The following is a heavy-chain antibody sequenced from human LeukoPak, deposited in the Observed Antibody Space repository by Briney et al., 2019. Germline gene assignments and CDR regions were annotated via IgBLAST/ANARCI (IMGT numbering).Heavy chain of an antibody. CDR1: GSRFTSYW. D-gene: IGHD6-13*01. CDR2: IYPGDSDT. V-gene: IGHV5-51*01. J-gene: IGHJ4*02. CDR3: ARLSDSMAAAAD. Sequence: GASLKISCKGSGSRFTSYWIGWVRQMPGKGLEWMGIIYPGDSDTRYSPSFQGQVTISANKSISTAYLQWSSLKASDTAMYYCARLSDSMAAAADWGQGTLVTVSS.